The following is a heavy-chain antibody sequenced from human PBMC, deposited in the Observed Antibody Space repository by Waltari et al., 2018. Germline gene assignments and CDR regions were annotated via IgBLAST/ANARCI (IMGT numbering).Heavy chain of an antibody. CDR3: ARERDGLIYYYMDV. CDR2: NNTNSGGT. V-gene: IGHV1-2*02. CDR1: GYTLPGYY. D-gene: IGHD2-8*01. Sequence: QVQLVQSGAEVKKPGASVQVSCKASGYTLPGYYMHWVRRAPGTGLEWMGRNNTNSGGTNYAKKCKGRVTMTRDTSISTAYMELSRLRSDDTAVYYCARERDGLIYYYMDVWGKGTTVTVSS. J-gene: IGHJ6*03.